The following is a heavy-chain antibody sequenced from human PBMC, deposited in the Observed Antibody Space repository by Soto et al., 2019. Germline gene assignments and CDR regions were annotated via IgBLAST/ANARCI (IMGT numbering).Heavy chain of an antibody. CDR1: GGSISSGVYY. CDR3: ARDTYSGSDYGIDY. D-gene: IGHD5-12*01. V-gene: IGHV4-31*03. J-gene: IGHJ4*02. CDR2: VYCSGST. Sequence: QVQLQESGPGLVKPSQTLSLTCTFSGGSISSGVYYWSWIRQHPGKCLEWIGYVYCSGSTYYNPSLKSRVSISVDTSKNQFCLKLSSVTAADTAVYYCARDTYSGSDYGIDYWGQGTLVTVSS.